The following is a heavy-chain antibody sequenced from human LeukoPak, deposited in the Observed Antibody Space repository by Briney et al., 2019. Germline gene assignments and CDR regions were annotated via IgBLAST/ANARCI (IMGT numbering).Heavy chain of an antibody. V-gene: IGHV4-34*01. CDR1: GGSFSGYY. D-gene: IGHD3-10*01. CDR2: INHSGST. Sequence: SETLSLTCAVYGGSFSGYYWSWIRQPPGKGLEWIGEINHSGSTNYNPSLKSRVTISVDTSKNRFSLKLSSVTAADTAVYYCARRTMVRGVRYWGQGTLVTVSS. CDR3: ARRTMVRGVRY. J-gene: IGHJ4*02.